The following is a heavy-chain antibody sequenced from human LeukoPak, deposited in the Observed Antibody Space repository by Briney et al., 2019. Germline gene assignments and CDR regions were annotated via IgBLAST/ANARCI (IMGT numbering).Heavy chain of an antibody. Sequence: ASVKVSCKASGYTFTGYYMHWVRQAPGQGLEWMGRINPNSGGTNYAQKFQGRVTMTRDTSISTAYMELSRLKSDDTAVYYCARDSGDYDSSGYLYYLDYWGQGTLVTDSS. J-gene: IGHJ4*02. CDR2: INPNSGGT. V-gene: IGHV1-2*06. D-gene: IGHD3-22*01. CDR1: GYTFTGYY. CDR3: ARDSGDYDSSGYLYYLDY.